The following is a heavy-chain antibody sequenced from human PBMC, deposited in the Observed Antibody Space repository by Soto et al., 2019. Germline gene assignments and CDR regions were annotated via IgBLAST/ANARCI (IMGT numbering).Heavy chain of an antibody. V-gene: IGHV3-23*01. Sequence: GGSLRLSCTASGFNTRFYSMSWVRQTPGKGLEWVAALSRSGGATYYADSVRGRFTISRDASKDTLFLQMSNLRAEDTALYYCSKGEMSTIRNSFDPWGHGTLVTVSS. CDR1: GFNTRFYS. CDR2: LSRSGGAT. CDR3: SKGEMSTIRNSFDP. D-gene: IGHD1-7*01. J-gene: IGHJ5*02.